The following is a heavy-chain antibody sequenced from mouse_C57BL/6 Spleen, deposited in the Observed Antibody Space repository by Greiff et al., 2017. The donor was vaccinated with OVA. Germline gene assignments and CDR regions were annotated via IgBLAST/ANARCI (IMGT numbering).Heavy chain of an antibody. D-gene: IGHD2-4*01. CDR2: ISYDGSN. CDR1: GYSITSGYY. V-gene: IGHV3-6*01. Sequence: ESGPGLVKPSQSLSLTCSVTGYSITSGYYWNWIRQFPGNKLEWMGYISYDGSNNYNPSLKNRISITRDTSKNQFFLKLNSVTTEDTATYYCARDRDYDYDGVWFAYWGQGTLVTVSA. J-gene: IGHJ3*01. CDR3: ARDRDYDYDGVWFAY.